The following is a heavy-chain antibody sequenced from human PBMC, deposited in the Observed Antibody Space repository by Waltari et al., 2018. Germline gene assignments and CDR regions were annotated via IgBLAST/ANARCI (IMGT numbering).Heavy chain of an antibody. D-gene: IGHD2-15*01. V-gene: IGHV4-34*01. CDR3: ARGGRIFSIYYYGMDV. Sequence: QVQLQQWGAGLLKPSETLSLTCAVYGGSFSGYYWSWIRQPPGKGLEWIGEINHSGSTNYNPSLKSRVTISVDTSKNQFSLKLSSVTAADTAVYYCARGGRIFSIYYYGMDVWGQGTTVTVSS. J-gene: IGHJ6*02. CDR2: INHSGST. CDR1: GGSFSGYY.